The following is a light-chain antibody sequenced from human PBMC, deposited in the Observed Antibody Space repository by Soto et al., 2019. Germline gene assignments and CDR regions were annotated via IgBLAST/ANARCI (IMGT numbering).Light chain of an antibody. CDR1: QIISTY. CDR3: QQNYSAPPT. V-gene: IGKV1-39*01. CDR2: AAS. Sequence: DIQMTQSPSSLSASVGDRVTITCRASQIISTYLNWYQQRAGLAPRLLIYAASSLQSGVPPRFSGSGSGTDFTLTIGSLQPEDFATYFCQQNYSAPPTFGQGTKV. J-gene: IGKJ1*01.